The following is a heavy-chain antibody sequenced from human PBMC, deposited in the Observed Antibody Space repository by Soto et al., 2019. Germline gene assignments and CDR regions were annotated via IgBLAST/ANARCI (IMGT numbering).Heavy chain of an antibody. V-gene: IGHV1-8*01. D-gene: IGHD2-2*01. CDR1: GYTFTSYD. CDR3: ARGDVVVPVVSPRSWFES. CDR2: MNPNSGNT. Sequence: GASVKVSCKASGYTFTSYDINWVRQATGQGLEWMGWMNPNSGNTGYAQKFQGRVTMTRNTSISTAYMELSSLRSEDTAVYYCARGDVVVPVVSPRSWFESWGQGTLVTVSS. J-gene: IGHJ5*01.